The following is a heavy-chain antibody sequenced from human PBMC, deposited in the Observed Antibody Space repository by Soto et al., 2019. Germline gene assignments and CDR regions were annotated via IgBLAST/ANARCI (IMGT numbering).Heavy chain of an antibody. CDR3: ARDRMLSYYYGMDV. Sequence: GSLRLSCAASGFSFRSYWMSWVRQAPGKGLEWVANINYAGSQKYYVDSVKGRFTISRDNANNSLYLQMNSLRAEDTAVYYCARDRMLSYYYGMDVWGQGTTVTVSS. CDR2: INYAGSQK. J-gene: IGHJ6*02. V-gene: IGHV3-7*05. D-gene: IGHD3-16*02. CDR1: GFSFRSYW.